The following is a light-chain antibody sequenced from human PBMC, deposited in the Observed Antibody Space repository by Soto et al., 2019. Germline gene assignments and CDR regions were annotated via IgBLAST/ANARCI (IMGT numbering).Light chain of an antibody. Sequence: QSVLTQPASVSGSPGQSITISCTGTSSDVGGYNYVSWYQQHPGKAPKLMIYEVSNRPSGVSNRFSGSKSGNTASLTISELQAEDEADYYCSSYTSSSLVVFGGGTKLTVL. CDR3: SSYTSSSLVV. V-gene: IGLV2-14*01. CDR1: SSDVGGYNY. CDR2: EVS. J-gene: IGLJ2*01.